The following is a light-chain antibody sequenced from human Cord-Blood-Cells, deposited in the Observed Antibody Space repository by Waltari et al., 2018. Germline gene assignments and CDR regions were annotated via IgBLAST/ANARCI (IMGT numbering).Light chain of an antibody. J-gene: IGKJ2*01. CDR2: GAS. CDR3: LQHNRYPPT. V-gene: IGKV3-15*01. Sequence: EIVMTQSPATLSVSPGERATLSCRASQSVRSNLAWYQQKPGQAPRLLIYGASTRATGIPASFSGSGSGTEFTLTISSRQPEDFATYYCLQHNRYPPTFGQGTKREIK. CDR1: QSVRSN.